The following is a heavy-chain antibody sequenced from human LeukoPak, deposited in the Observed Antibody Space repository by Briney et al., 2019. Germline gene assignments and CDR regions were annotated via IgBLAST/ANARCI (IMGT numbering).Heavy chain of an antibody. CDR1: GFTVSSKY. CDR2: IYSDSST. V-gene: IGHV3-66*01. Sequence: PGGSLRLSCAASGFTVSSKYMCWVRQAPGKGLEWVSVIYSDSSTYYADSVKGRFTISRDISKNTLYLQMGSLRAEDTGLYYCARVQGSGLFRWYWGQGTLVTVSS. D-gene: IGHD2-15*01. CDR3: ARVQGSGLFRWY. J-gene: IGHJ4*02.